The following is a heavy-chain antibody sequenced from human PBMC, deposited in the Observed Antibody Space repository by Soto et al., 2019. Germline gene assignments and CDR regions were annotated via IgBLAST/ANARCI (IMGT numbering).Heavy chain of an antibody. CDR2: INPSGGST. J-gene: IGHJ4*02. D-gene: IGHD3-10*01. V-gene: IGHV1-46*01. CDR1: GYTFTSYY. Sequence: ASVKVSCKASGYTFTSYYMHWVRQAPGQGLEWMGIINPSGGSTSYAQKFQGRVTMTRDTSTSTVYMELSSLRSEDTAVYYGARSMVRGVIITSAYFDYWGQGTLVTVSS. CDR3: ARSMVRGVIITSAYFDY.